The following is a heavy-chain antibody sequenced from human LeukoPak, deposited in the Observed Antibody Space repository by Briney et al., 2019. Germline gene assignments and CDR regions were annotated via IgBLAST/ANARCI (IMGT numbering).Heavy chain of an antibody. CDR1: GFTFSSYA. CDR3: ARDGQGIAVAGPYYYYYGMDV. J-gene: IGHJ6*02. V-gene: IGHV3-30-3*01. D-gene: IGHD6-19*01. Sequence: PGRSLRLSCAASGFTFSSYAMHWVRQAPGKGVEWVAVMSYDGSNKYYADSVKGRFTISRDNYKHTLYLQMNSLRAEDTAVYYCARDGQGIAVAGPYYYYYGMDVWGQGTTVTVSS. CDR2: MSYDGSNK.